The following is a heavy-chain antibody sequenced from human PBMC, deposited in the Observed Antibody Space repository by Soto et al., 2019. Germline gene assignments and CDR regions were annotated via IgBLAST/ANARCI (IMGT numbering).Heavy chain of an antibody. V-gene: IGHV3-23*01. Sequence: PGGSLRLSCAASGFTFSSYAMSWVRQAPGKGLEWVSAISGSGGSTYYADSAKGRFTISRDNSKNTLYLQMNSLRAEDTAVYYCAKDSAVGYYYYGMDVWGQGTTVTSP. D-gene: IGHD6-19*01. CDR1: GFTFSSYA. CDR2: ISGSGGST. CDR3: AKDSAVGYYYYGMDV. J-gene: IGHJ6*02.